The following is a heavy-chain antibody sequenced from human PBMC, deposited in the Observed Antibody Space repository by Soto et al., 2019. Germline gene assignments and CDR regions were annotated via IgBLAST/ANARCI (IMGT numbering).Heavy chain of an antibody. V-gene: IGHV1-24*01. CDR3: TTVGTLQSTTFDS. Sequence: QVQLAQSGAEVKKPGASVKVSCKVFGYRLSELSMHWVRQAPGKGLEWMGGFDPDDGETNYAQKFQGRATMTDDTSTDTAYMELSSLRSEDTAVYYCTTVGTLQSTTFDSWGQGTVVTVSS. D-gene: IGHD7-27*01. J-gene: IGHJ4*02. CDR1: GYRLSELS. CDR2: FDPDDGET.